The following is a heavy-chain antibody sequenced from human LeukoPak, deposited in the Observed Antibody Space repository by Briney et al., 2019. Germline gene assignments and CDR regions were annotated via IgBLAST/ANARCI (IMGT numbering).Heavy chain of an antibody. CDR3: ARASWSGSGSFDY. CDR1: GGSISSYY. J-gene: IGHJ4*02. D-gene: IGHD3-10*01. CDR2: IYYSGST. Sequence: PSETLSLTCTVSGGSISSYYWSWIRQPPGKGLEWIGYIYYSGSTNYNPSLKSRVTMSVDTSKNQFSLKLSSVTAADTAVYYCARASWSGSGSFDYWGQGTLVTVSS. V-gene: IGHV4-59*12.